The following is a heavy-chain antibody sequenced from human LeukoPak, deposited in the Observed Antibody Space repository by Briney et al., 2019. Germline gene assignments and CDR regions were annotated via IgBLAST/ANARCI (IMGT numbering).Heavy chain of an antibody. D-gene: IGHD2-2*01. CDR3: TRDGHCSSTSCYPPGY. CDR2: IRSKAYGGTT. J-gene: IGHJ4*02. V-gene: IGHV3-49*04. CDR1: GFTFGDYA. Sequence: SLRLSCTASGFTFGDYAMSWVRQAPGKGLEWVGFIRSKAYGGTTEYAASVKGRFTISRDDTKTIAYLQMNSLKTEDTAVYYCTRDGHCSSTSCYPPGYWGQGTLVTVSS.